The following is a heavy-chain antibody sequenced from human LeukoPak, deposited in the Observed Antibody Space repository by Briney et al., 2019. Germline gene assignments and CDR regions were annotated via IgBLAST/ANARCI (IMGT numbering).Heavy chain of an antibody. D-gene: IGHD2-21*02. V-gene: IGHV4-34*01. Sequence: PSETLSLTCAVYGGSFSGYYWSWIRQPPGKGLEWIGEINHSGSTNYNPSLKSRVTISVDTSKNQFSLKLSSVTAADTAVYYCARGFAYCGGDCYSHAFDIWGQGTMVTVSS. CDR1: GGSFSGYY. CDR2: INHSGST. J-gene: IGHJ3*02. CDR3: ARGFAYCGGDCYSHAFDI.